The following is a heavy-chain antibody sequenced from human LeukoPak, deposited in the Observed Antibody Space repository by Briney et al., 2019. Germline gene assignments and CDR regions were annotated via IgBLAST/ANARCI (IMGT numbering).Heavy chain of an antibody. CDR3: ARDRHYSSSSLGADY. J-gene: IGHJ4*02. CDR2: ISSSSSYI. V-gene: IGHV3-21*01. CDR1: GFTFSSYS. Sequence: GGSLRLSCAASGFTFSSYSMNWVRQAPGKGLEWVSSISSSSSYIYYADSVKGRFIISRDNAKNSLYLQMNSLRAEDTAVYYCARDRHYSSSSLGADYWGQGTLVTVSS. D-gene: IGHD6-6*01.